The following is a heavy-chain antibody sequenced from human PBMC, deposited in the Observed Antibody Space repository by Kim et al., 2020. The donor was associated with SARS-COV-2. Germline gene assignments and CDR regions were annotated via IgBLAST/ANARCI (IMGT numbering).Heavy chain of an antibody. V-gene: IGHV2-5*02. J-gene: IGHJ4*02. CDR3: AHATLNYDVWSARWVPFFDY. CDR1: GFSLTPSGVG. D-gene: IGHD3-3*01. Sequence: SGPTLVKPPQTLTLTCSFSGFSLTPSGVGVGWIRQPPGKALEWLALIYWDDDKRYRPSLKNRLTITKNTSRNQVVLTMANVDPVDTATFYCAHATLNYDVWSARWVPFFDYWGQGSLVTVSS. CDR2: IYWDDDK.